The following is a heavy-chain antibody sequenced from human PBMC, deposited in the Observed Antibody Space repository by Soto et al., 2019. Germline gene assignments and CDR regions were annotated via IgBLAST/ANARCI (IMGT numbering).Heavy chain of an antibody. CDR3: ARDRCYDGSCYSASDH. V-gene: IGHV3-48*02. CDR2: ISGTGFTI. J-gene: IGHJ4*02. D-gene: IGHD2-15*01. Sequence: EVRLVESGGGLVQPGGSLRLSCEASNFDFSTYSMDWVRQAPGKGLEWIAYISGTGFTIHYAESVRGRFTIRRDNNRNSLFLDMNSLRDDDTAVYYCARDRCYDGSCYSASDHWGQGTLVTVSS. CDR1: NFDFSTYS.